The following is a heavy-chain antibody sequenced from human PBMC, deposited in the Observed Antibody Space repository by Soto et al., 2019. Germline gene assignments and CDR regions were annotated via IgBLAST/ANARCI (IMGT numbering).Heavy chain of an antibody. Sequence: PGESLKISCKGSRYSFTSYWIGWVRQMPGKGLEWMGIIYPGDSDTRYSPSFQGQVTISADKSISTAYLQWSSLKASDTAMYYCARQGSSFADTPYGMDVWGQGTTVTVSS. CDR3: ARQGSSFADTPYGMDV. CDR2: IYPGDSDT. CDR1: RYSFTSYW. V-gene: IGHV5-51*01. D-gene: IGHD6-13*01. J-gene: IGHJ6*02.